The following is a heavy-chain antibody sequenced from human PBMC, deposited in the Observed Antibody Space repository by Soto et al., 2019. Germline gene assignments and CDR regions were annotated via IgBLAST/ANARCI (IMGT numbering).Heavy chain of an antibody. CDR3: ASIAAAGTQGYYGMDV. CDR1: GFTFSSYG. CDR2: IWYDGSNK. D-gene: IGHD6-13*01. J-gene: IGHJ6*02. V-gene: IGHV3-33*01. Sequence: QVQLVESGGGVVQPGRSLRLSCAASGFTFSSYGMHWVRQAPGKGLEWVAVIWYDGSNKYYADSVKGRFTISRDNSKNMLYLQMNSLRAEDTAVYYCASIAAAGTQGYYGMDVWGQGTTVTVSS.